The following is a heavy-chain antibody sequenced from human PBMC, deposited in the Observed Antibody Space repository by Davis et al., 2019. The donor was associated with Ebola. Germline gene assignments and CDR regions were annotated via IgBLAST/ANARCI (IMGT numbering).Heavy chain of an antibody. CDR2: ITSDGSND. V-gene: IGHV3-30*03. CDR3: VGGVAIWAYYYYGMDV. J-gene: IGHJ6*02. D-gene: IGHD3-3*01. CDR1: GFIFSDYG. Sequence: PGGSLRLSCAASGFIFSDYGMHWVRQAPGKAPEWVALITSDGSNDYPADSVKGRFTISRDNSKNRLYLQMNNLRVEETAVYYCVGGVAIWAYYYYGMDVWGQGTTVTVSS.